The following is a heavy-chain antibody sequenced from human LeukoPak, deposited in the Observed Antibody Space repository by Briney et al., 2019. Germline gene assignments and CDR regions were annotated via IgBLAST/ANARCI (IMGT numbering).Heavy chain of an antibody. V-gene: IGHV3-9*01. D-gene: IGHD2-8*02. CDR2: IFGKNGAK. Sequence: GGSLRLSCAASGFTFNDYAMHWVRQAPGKGLEWVSGIFGKNGAKGHADSVKGRFTISRDNANNSLYLQMNSLRPDDTALYYCTYDNSPGGLEYWGQGTLVTVSS. CDR3: TYDNSPGGLEY. CDR1: GFTFNDYA. J-gene: IGHJ4*02.